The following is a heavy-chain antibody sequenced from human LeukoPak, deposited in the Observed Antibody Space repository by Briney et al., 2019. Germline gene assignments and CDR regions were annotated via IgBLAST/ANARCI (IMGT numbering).Heavy chain of an antibody. CDR3: ARGVSGLAHSWFDP. J-gene: IGHJ5*02. Sequence: ASVKVSCKASGYTFTSYGISWVRQAPGQGREWMGWISAYNGNTNYAQKLQGRVTMTTDTSTSTAYMELRSLRSDDTAVYYCARGVSGLAHSWFDPWGQGTLVTVSS. CDR1: GYTFTSYG. CDR2: ISAYNGNT. V-gene: IGHV1-18*01. D-gene: IGHD5-12*01.